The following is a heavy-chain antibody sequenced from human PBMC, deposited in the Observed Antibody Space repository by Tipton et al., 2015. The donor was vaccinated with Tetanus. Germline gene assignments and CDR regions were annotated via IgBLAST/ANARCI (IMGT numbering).Heavy chain of an antibody. Sequence: SLRLSCAAPGFIFSSYAMHWVRQAPGKGLEWVAVTSHDGHNEYYADSVKGRFIISRDNSKSTLYLELYSLRPEDTAIYYCARAVRGRDVFDLWGQGTMVIVSS. J-gene: IGHJ3*01. D-gene: IGHD3-10*01. CDR3: ARAVRGRDVFDL. CDR1: GFIFSSYA. V-gene: IGHV3-30-3*01. CDR2: TSHDGHNE.